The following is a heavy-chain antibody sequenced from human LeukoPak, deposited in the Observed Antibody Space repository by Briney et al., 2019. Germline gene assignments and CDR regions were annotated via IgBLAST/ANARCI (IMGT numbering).Heavy chain of an antibody. J-gene: IGHJ6*02. V-gene: IGHV4-59*12. Sequence: SSETLSLTCTVSGGSISSYYWSWIRQPPGKGLEWIGYIYYSGSTNYNPSLKSRVTISVDTSKNQFSLKLSSVTAADTAVYYCARGIVKGGTTNYYYGMDVWGQGTTVTVSS. D-gene: IGHD1-26*01. CDR2: IYYSGST. CDR3: ARGIVKGGTTNYYYGMDV. CDR1: GGSISSYY.